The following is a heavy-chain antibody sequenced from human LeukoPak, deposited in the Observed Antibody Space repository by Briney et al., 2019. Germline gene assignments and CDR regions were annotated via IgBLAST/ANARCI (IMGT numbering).Heavy chain of an antibody. V-gene: IGHV3-48*03. CDR3: ARGPSIAARYYAFDI. D-gene: IGHD6-6*01. Sequence: GGSLRLSCAASEFTFTSYELNCVRQAPGKGLEWVSYISSSGNTISYADSVKGRFTISRDNAKNSLYLQVISLRAEDTAVYYCARGPSIAARYYAFDIWGQGTMVTVSS. CDR1: EFTFTSYE. CDR2: ISSSGNTI. J-gene: IGHJ3*02.